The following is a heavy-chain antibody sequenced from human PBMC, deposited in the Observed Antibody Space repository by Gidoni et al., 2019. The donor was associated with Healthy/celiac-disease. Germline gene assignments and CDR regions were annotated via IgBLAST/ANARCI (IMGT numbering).Heavy chain of an antibody. D-gene: IGHD6-19*01. CDR2: ISYDGSNK. V-gene: IGHV3-30-3*01. J-gene: IGHJ4*02. CDR3: ARSTPNVWLARL. CDR1: GFTFSSYA. Sequence: QVQLVESGGGVVQPGRSLRLSCAASGFTFSSYAMHWVRQAPGKGLEWVAVISYDGSNKYYADSVKGRFTISRDNSKNTLYLQMNSLRAEDTAVYYCARSTPNVWLARLWGQGTLVTVSS.